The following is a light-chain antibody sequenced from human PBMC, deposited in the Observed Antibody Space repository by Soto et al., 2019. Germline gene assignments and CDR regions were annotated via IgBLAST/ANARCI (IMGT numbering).Light chain of an antibody. CDR1: SSDVGGYIY. CDR2: DVS. V-gene: IGLV2-14*01. CDR3: SSYTSRRTYV. J-gene: IGLJ1*01. Sequence: QSALTQPASVSGSPGQSITISCTGTSSDVGGYIYVSWYQQHPGKAPKLMIYDVSNRPSGVSNRFSGSKSGNTASLIISGLQAEDEADYYCSSYTSRRTYVFGTGTKLTVL.